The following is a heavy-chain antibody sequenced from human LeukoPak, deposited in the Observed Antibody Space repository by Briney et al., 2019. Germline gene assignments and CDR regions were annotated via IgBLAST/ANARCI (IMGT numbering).Heavy chain of an antibody. D-gene: IGHD3-16*01. V-gene: IGHV3-21*01. CDR3: AREAPALRGLFDY. CDR2: ISSSSSYI. Sequence: GGSLRLSCAASGFTFSSYSMNWVRQAPGKGLEWVSSISSSSSYIYYADSVKGRFTICRDNAKNSLYLQMNSLRAEDTAVYYCAREAPALRGLFDYWGQGTLVTVSS. J-gene: IGHJ4*02. CDR1: GFTFSSYS.